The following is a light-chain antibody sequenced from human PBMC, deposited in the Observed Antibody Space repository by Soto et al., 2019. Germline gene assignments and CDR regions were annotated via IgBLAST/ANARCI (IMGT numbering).Light chain of an antibody. CDR1: QSIKSSS. Sequence: EIVLTQSPGTLSLSPGERATLSCRASQSIKSSSLAWYQQRPGQAPRLLIYGASSRATGIPDKFSGSGSGTDFTLTISRLEPEAFAVYYCQQYGSSPRTFGQGTKVDIK. CDR2: GAS. V-gene: IGKV3-20*01. CDR3: QQYGSSPRT. J-gene: IGKJ1*01.